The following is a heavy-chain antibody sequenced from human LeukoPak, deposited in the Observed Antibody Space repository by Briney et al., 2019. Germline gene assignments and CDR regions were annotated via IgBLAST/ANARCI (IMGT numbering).Heavy chain of an antibody. CDR2: IIPIFGTA. D-gene: IGHD4-17*01. Sequence: SVKVSCKASGGTFSSYVISWVRQATGQGLEWMGGIIPIFGTANYAQKFQGRVTITTDESTSTAYMELSSLRSEDTAVYYCAKESTVTAGGFDYWGQGTLVTVSS. V-gene: IGHV1-69*05. J-gene: IGHJ4*02. CDR3: AKESTVTAGGFDY. CDR1: GGTFSSYV.